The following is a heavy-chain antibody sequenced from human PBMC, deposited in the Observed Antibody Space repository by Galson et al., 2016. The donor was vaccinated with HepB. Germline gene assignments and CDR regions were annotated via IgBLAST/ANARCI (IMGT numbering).Heavy chain of an antibody. J-gene: IGHJ6*02. CDR3: ARDFASSENFGLDV. CDR1: GFTFHIYA. Sequence: SLRLSCAASGFTFHIYAMNWVRQAPGKGLEWVSTISNSGDTTFYSDSARGRFTISRDNAKNSVYLEMNSLRADDTAVYYCARDFASSENFGLDVWGQGTTVTVSS. CDR2: ISNSGDTT. V-gene: IGHV3-23*01. D-gene: IGHD6-19*01.